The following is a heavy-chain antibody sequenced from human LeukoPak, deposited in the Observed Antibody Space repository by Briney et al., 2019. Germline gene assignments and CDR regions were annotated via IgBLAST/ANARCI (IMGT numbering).Heavy chain of an antibody. CDR1: GGSISSGGYS. CDR3: ARDSSGYYYGDAFDI. J-gene: IGHJ3*02. D-gene: IGHD3-22*01. Sequence: SQTLSLTCAVSGGSISSGGYSWSWIRQPPGKGLEWIWYIYHSGSTYYNPSLKSRVPISVDRSKNQFSLKLSSVTAADTAVYYCARDSSGYYYGDAFDIWGQGTMVTVSS. V-gene: IGHV4-30-2*01. CDR2: IYHSGST.